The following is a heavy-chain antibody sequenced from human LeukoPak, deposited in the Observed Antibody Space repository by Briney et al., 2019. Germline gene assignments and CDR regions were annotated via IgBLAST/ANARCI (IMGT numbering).Heavy chain of an antibody. J-gene: IGHJ6*02. D-gene: IGHD3-10*01. CDR2: ISGSGGST. Sequence: GGSLRLSCAASGFTFSSYAMSWVRQAPGKGLEWVSAISGSGGSTYYADSVKGRFTISRDNSKNTLYLQMNSLRAEDTAVYYCAKYRYYGSGSAGRFYYYGMDVWGQGTTVTVSS. CDR3: AKYRYYGSGSAGRFYYYGMDV. CDR1: GFTFSSYA. V-gene: IGHV3-23*01.